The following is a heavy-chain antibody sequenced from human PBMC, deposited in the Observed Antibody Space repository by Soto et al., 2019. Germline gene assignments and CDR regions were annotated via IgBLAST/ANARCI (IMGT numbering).Heavy chain of an antibody. CDR3: ARTLRGVGEYYFDY. CDR2: INPNSGGT. V-gene: IGHV1-2*04. Sequence: ASVKVSCKASGYTFTGYYMHWVRQAPGQGLEWMGWINPNSGGTNYAQKFQGWVTMTRDTSISTAYMELSRLRSDDTAVYYCARTLRGVGEYYFDYWGQEPWSPSPQ. CDR1: GYTFTGYY. D-gene: IGHD3-10*01. J-gene: IGHJ4*01.